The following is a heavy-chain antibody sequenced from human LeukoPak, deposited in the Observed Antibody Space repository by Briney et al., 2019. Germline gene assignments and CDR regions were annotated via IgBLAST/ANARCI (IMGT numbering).Heavy chain of an antibody. Sequence: WASVKVSCKASGGTFSSYAISWVRQAPGQGLEWMGGIIPIFGTANYAQKFQGRVTITADESTSTAYMELSSLRSEDTAVYYCARGSGSRPAFDIWGQGTMVTVSS. CDR1: GGTFSSYA. CDR2: IIPIFGTA. CDR3: ARGSGSRPAFDI. J-gene: IGHJ3*02. D-gene: IGHD1-26*01. V-gene: IGHV1-69*13.